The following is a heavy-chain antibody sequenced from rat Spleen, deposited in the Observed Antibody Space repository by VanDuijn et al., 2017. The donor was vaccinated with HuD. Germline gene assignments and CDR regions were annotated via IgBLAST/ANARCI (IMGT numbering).Heavy chain of an antibody. CDR3: ARATEGIAWFVY. CDR2: ISSGGGDT. Sequence: EVQLVESGGGLVQPGRSLKLSCAASGFTFNNYGMAWVRQAPTKGLEWVASISSGGGDTYYRDSVKGRFTISRDIAKSILFLEMDSLRSEDTATYYCARATEGIAWFVYWGQGTLVTVSS. D-gene: IGHD1-11*01. J-gene: IGHJ3*01. V-gene: IGHV5S13*01. CDR1: GFTFNNYG.